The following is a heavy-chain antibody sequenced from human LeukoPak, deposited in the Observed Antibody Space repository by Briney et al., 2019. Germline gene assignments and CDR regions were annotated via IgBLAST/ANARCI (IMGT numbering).Heavy chain of an antibody. J-gene: IGHJ4*02. D-gene: IGHD3-22*01. CDR1: GLTVSSNY. CDR3: ARDGYYDSSGYEGDY. Sequence: PGGSLRLSCAASGLTVSSNYMSWVRQAPGKGLEWVSVIYSGGSTYYADSVKGRFTIPRDNSKNTLYLQMNSLRAEDTAVYYCARDGYYDSSGYEGDYWGQGTLVTVSS. V-gene: IGHV3-53*01. CDR2: IYSGGST.